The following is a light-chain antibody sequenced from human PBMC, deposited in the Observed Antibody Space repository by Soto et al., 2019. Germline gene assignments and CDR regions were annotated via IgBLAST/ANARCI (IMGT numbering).Light chain of an antibody. CDR2: STS. CDR3: LLFYGGVWV. V-gene: IGLV7-43*01. J-gene: IGLJ3*02. Sequence: QAVVTQEPSLTVSPGGTVTLTCASSTGAVTSGYYPNWFQQKPGQAPRSLIYSTSDKQSWTPARFSGSLLGGKAALTVSGVLPEDEAEYYCLLFYGGVWVFGGGTKLTVL. CDR1: TGAVTSGYY.